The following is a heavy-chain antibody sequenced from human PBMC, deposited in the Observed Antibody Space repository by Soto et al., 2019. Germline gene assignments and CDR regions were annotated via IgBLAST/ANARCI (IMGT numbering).Heavy chain of an antibody. D-gene: IGHD2-15*01. CDR3: ASGATLDR. CDR1: GGSFSGYY. V-gene: IGHV4-34*01. J-gene: IGHJ4*02. Sequence: QVKLQQWGAGLLKPSETLSLTCAVYGGSFSGYYWSWIRKPPGKGLEWIGEINHSGRTNYNPSLKSRVTISVDTSKNQFSLKLSSVTAADTAVYYCASGATLDRWGQGTLVTVSS. CDR2: INHSGRT.